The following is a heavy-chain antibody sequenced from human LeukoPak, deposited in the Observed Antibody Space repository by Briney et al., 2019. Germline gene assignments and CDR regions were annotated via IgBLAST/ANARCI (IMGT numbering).Heavy chain of an antibody. CDR1: GGSIRSYY. V-gene: IGHV4-59*08. CDR3: ASGERGYSYGPLDY. CDR2: IFYAGST. Sequence: SETLSLTCTVSGGSIRSYYWSWIRQPPGKGLEWIGYIFYAGSTTYNPSLTSRVTLSIDTSKNQFSLKLNPVTAADTAVYYCASGERGYSYGPLDYWGQGTLVTVSS. D-gene: IGHD5-18*01. J-gene: IGHJ4*02.